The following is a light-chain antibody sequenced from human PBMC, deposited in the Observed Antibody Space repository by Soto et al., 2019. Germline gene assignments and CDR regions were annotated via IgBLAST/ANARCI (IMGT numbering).Light chain of an antibody. V-gene: IGKV1-9*01. CDR1: QGISSD. CDR2: DAS. J-gene: IGKJ5*01. CDR3: QHFHSYPIT. Sequence: DIQVTQSPSVIAASVGYIFTITCRASQGISSDLAWYQQKPGKAPNLLIYDASTLQSGVPSRFSGSGSGTDFTLTITYLHSEDFATYYCQHFHSYPITFGQGTHWRL.